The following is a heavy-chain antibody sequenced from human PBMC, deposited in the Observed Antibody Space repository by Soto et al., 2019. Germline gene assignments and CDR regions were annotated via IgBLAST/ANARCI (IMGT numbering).Heavy chain of an antibody. V-gene: IGHV1-69*06. D-gene: IGHD3-10*01. CDR2: SSPIFCTA. Sequence: GXSXKASFKASGGTXNSYPIGLVRQAPEQGLEWMGGSSPIFCTANYAKKFQGIGTITADKSTRTAYIELSSLRSEDKAVYYCAATYYYGSGPSGYYYYGMDVWGQATTGTVSS. CDR3: AATYYYGSGPSGYYYYGMDV. J-gene: IGHJ6*02. CDR1: GGTXNSYP.